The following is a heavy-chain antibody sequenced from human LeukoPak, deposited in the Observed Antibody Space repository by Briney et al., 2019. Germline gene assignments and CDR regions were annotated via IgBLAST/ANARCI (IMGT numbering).Heavy chain of an antibody. CDR3: ARGAITMVRGVIGSGDFDY. D-gene: IGHD3-10*01. J-gene: IGHJ4*02. Sequence: SETLSLTCAVSGGSISSYYWSWIRQPPGKGLEWIGYIYYSGSTNYNPSLKSRVTISVDTSKNQFSLKLSSVTAADTAVYYCARGAITMVRGVIGSGDFDYWGQGTLVTVSS. V-gene: IGHV4-59*01. CDR1: GGSISSYY. CDR2: IYYSGST.